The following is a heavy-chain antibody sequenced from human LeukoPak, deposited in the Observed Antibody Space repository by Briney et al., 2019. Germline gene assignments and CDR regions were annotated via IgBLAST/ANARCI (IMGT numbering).Heavy chain of an antibody. CDR3: ARVRWGDFSPQCDY. D-gene: IGHD2-21*02. Sequence: GGSLRLSCAASGFTFSSYSMNWVRQAPGKGLEWVSSISSRSGYIYYADSVKGRFTISRDNANNSVYLQMNRRKAEDTAVYYCARVRWGDFSPQCDYWGQGTLITVSS. J-gene: IGHJ4*02. V-gene: IGHV3-21*01. CDR2: ISSRSGYI. CDR1: GFTFSSYS.